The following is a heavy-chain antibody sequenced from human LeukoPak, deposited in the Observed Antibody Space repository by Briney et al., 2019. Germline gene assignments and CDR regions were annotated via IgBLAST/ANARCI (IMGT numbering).Heavy chain of an antibody. D-gene: IGHD4-17*01. Sequence: GGSLRLSCTGSGFTFSDYFMTWIRQAPGKGLEYISFITSSGATTYYADSVKGRFTISRDNAKNSLYLQVDSLRAEDTAVYYCARGDEGDTTVLRGGYFDYWGQGTLVIVSS. V-gene: IGHV3-11*04. CDR1: GFTFSDYF. CDR2: ITSSGATT. CDR3: ARGDEGDTTVLRGGYFDY. J-gene: IGHJ4*02.